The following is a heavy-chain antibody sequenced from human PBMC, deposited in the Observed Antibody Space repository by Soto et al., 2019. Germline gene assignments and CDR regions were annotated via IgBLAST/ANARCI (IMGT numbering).Heavy chain of an antibody. J-gene: IGHJ3*02. CDR1: GFTFSSYG. CDR2: IWYDGSNK. CDR3: ARAPGLVQLWGFDI. V-gene: IGHV3-33*01. D-gene: IGHD5-18*01. Sequence: GGSLRLSCAASGFTFSSYGMHWVRQAPGKGLEWVAVIWYDGSNKYYADSVKGRFTISRDNSKNTLYLQMNSLRAEDTAVYYCARAPGLVQLWGFDIWGQGTMVTVSS.